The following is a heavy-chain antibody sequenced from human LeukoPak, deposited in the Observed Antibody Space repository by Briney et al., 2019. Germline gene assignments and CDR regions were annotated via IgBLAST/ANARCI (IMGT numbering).Heavy chain of an antibody. CDR3: ASRTGTKVY. V-gene: IGHV3-21*01. CDR1: GFTFSSYN. J-gene: IGHJ4*02. D-gene: IGHD1-7*01. CDR2: ISSSSINT. Sequence: GGSLRLSCAASGFTFSSYNMNWVRQAPGKGLEWVSYISSSSINTYYADSVKGRFTISRDNAKNSLYLQMNSLRVEDTAVYYCASRTGTKVYWGQGTLVAVSS.